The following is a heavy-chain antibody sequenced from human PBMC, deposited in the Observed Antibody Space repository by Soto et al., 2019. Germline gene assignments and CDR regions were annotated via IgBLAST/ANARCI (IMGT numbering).Heavy chain of an antibody. CDR2: INNSGSRT. CDR3: AKARTDQSGTYFPFDY. V-gene: IGHV3-23*01. Sequence: EVQLLESGGGFVQPGGSLRLSCAASGFTFSSYGMSWVRQAPGKGLEWVSSINNSGSRTYHADSVKGRFTISRDNSKNTLYLQMNSLRAEYTAVYYCAKARTDQSGTYFPFDYWGQGTLVTVSS. CDR1: GFTFSSYG. J-gene: IGHJ4*02. D-gene: IGHD1-26*01.